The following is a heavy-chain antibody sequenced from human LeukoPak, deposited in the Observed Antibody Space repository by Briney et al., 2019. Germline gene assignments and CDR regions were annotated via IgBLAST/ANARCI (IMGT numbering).Heavy chain of an antibody. Sequence: GALRLSCAGSGFTFSAYSMNWVRQAPGKGLDWVSSISTSSTYIYYADSVKGRFTISRDNAKNSLYLQMNSLRAEDTAVYYCARDKWLVLAYHGMDVWGQGTTVTVSS. D-gene: IGHD6-19*01. CDR3: ARDKWLVLAYHGMDV. CDR1: GFTFSAYS. V-gene: IGHV3-21*01. J-gene: IGHJ6*02. CDR2: ISTSSTYI.